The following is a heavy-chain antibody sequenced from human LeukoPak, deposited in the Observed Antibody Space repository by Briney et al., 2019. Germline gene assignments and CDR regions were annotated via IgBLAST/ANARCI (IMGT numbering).Heavy chain of an antibody. CDR3: ARLTVTRYFDY. CDR1: GFTFSSSE. CDR2: ISSGGSTI. D-gene: IGHD4-17*01. Sequence: TGGSLRLSCAASGFTFSSSEMNWVRQAPGKGLEWVSYISSGGSTIYYADSVKGRFTISRDNAKNSPYLQMNSLRAEDTAVYYCARLTVTRYFDYWGQGTLVTVSS. J-gene: IGHJ4*02. V-gene: IGHV3-48*03.